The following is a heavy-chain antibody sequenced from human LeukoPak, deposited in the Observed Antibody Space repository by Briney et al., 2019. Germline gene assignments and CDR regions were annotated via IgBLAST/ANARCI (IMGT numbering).Heavy chain of an antibody. CDR3: ARERWHCRVNCYSVYYYALDV. CDR2: INPGNGDT. CDR1: GYTFTNYA. Sequence: ASVKVSCKGSGYTFTNYAVHWVRQAPGQRLERLGWINPGNGDTKYSQNFQGRVTVTSGTSAATAYVELNSLTSEDTAVYYCARERWHCRVNCYSVYYYALDVWGQGTTVTVSS. V-gene: IGHV1-3*01. D-gene: IGHD2-15*01. J-gene: IGHJ6*02.